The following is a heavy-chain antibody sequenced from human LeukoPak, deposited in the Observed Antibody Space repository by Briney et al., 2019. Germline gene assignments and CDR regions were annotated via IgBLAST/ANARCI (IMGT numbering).Heavy chain of an antibody. CDR3: AREVLWFGEFPITGVPFDS. D-gene: IGHD3-10*01. J-gene: IGHJ4*02. CDR1: GYTFTGYY. Sequence: GASVKVSCKASGYTFTGYYMHWVRQAPGQGLEWMGWINPNSGGTNYAQKFQGRVTMTRDTSISTAYMELSRLRSDDTAVYYCAREVLWFGEFPITGVPFDSWGQGTLVTVSS. V-gene: IGHV1-2*02. CDR2: INPNSGGT.